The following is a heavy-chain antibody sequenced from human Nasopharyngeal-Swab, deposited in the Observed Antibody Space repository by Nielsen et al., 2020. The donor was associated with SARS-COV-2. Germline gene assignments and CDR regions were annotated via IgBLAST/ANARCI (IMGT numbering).Heavy chain of an antibody. V-gene: IGHV3-7*01. CDR3: ATWKGSNWFDY. Sequence: LTCAASGFTFSTYWMSWVRQTPGKGLEWLANIKPDGSYIKYADSVKGRFTISRDNARNSVYLQLNSLRAEDTALYYCATWKGSNWFDYWGQGTLVTVSS. CDR2: IKPDGSYI. CDR1: GFTFSTYW. D-gene: IGHD6-13*01. J-gene: IGHJ4*02.